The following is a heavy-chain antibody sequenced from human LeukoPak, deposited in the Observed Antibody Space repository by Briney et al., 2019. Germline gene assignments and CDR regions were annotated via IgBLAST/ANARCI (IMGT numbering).Heavy chain of an antibody. CDR2: ISYGGRNI. J-gene: IGHJ4*02. D-gene: IGHD2-2*01. V-gene: IGHV3-30*18. CDR1: GFTFNNYG. CDR3: AKGPLRGTAAAIDY. Sequence: GGSLRLSCAASGFTFNNYGMHWVRQAPGKGLEWVAVISYGGRNIHYPDSVKGRFTISRDISTDTLWLQMDSLRTEDTAVYYCAKGPLRGTAAAIDYWGQGTLVTVSS.